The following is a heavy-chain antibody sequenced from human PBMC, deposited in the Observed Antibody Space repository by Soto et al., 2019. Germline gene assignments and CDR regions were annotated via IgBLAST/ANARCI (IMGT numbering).Heavy chain of an antibody. CDR3: ARGNWNDGGYYYGMDV. D-gene: IGHD1-1*01. V-gene: IGHV6-1*01. CDR2: TYYRSKWYS. Sequence: SQTLSLTCAISGDSVSRNSGAWNWIRQSPSGGLQWLGRTYYRSKWYSEYAPSVKSRITINPDTAKNQFALQLESVTPDDSGVYYCARGNWNDGGYYYGMDVWGQGITVTVSS. J-gene: IGHJ6*02. CDR1: GDSVSRNSGA.